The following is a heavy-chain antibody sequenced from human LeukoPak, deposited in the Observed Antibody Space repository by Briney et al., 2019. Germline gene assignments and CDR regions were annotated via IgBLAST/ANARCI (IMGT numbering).Heavy chain of an antibody. CDR1: GGSFSGYY. V-gene: IGHV4-34*01. J-gene: IGHJ3*02. Sequence: SETLSLTCAVYGGSFSGYYWSWIRQPPGKGLEWIGEINHSGSTNYNPSLKSRVTMSVDTSKNQFSLKLSSVTAADTAVYFCARGPYSYDSSGAFDIWGQGTMVTVSS. D-gene: IGHD3-22*01. CDR2: INHSGST. CDR3: ARGPYSYDSSGAFDI.